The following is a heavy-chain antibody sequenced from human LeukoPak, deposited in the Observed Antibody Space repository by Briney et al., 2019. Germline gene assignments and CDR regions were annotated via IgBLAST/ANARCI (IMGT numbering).Heavy chain of an antibody. CDR3: ARHLVVVAATVSRWFDP. Sequence: ESLRISCKGSGYSFTSYWISWVRQMPGKGVEWMGRIDPSDSYTNYSPSFQGHVTISADKSISTAYLQWSSLKASDTAMYYCARHLVVVAATVSRWFDPWGQGTLVTVSS. J-gene: IGHJ5*02. D-gene: IGHD2-15*01. V-gene: IGHV5-10-1*01. CDR2: IDPSDSYT. CDR1: GYSFTSYW.